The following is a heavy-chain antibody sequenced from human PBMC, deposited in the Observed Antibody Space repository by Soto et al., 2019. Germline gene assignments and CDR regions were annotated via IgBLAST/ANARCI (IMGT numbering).Heavy chain of an antibody. CDR1: GGSISSYY. CDR3: ARDLGEVYCSGGSCYPRTYYYYGMDV. Sequence: PSETLSLTCTVSGGSISSYYWSWIRQPPGKGLEWIGYIYYSGSTNYNPSLKSRVTISVDTSKNQFSLKLSSATAADTAVYYCARDLGEVYCSGGSCYPRTYYYYGMDVWGQGTTVTVSS. J-gene: IGHJ6*02. V-gene: IGHV4-59*01. D-gene: IGHD2-15*01. CDR2: IYYSGST.